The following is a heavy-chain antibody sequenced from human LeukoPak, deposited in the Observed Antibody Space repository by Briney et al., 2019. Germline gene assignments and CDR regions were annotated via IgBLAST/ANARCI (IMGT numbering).Heavy chain of an antibody. J-gene: IGHJ5*02. CDR3: ARAGGVQWLGKMGNWFDP. Sequence: GSLRLSCAVSGFTLTNHGVSWIRQPPGKGLEWIGYIYYSGSTNYNPSLKSRITISVDTSKNQFSLKLSSVTAADTAVYYCARAGGVQWLGKMGNWFDPWGQGTLVTVSS. V-gene: IGHV4-59*11. D-gene: IGHD6-19*01. CDR2: IYYSGST. CDR1: GFTLTNHG.